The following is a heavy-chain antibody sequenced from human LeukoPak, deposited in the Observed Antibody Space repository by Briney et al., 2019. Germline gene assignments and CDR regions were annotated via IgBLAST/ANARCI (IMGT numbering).Heavy chain of an antibody. D-gene: IGHD3-22*01. CDR2: IYTSGNT. CDR3: ARDRYCYDTSGPPLDI. Sequence: MTSETLSLTCSFSGGSVSSYYWSWIRQPAGKGLEWIGRIYTSGNTNYNPSLKSRDTMSVDTSKNLFPLGLSSVSAADAAVYYCARDRYCYDTSGPPLDIWGQGTMVTVSS. J-gene: IGHJ3*02. V-gene: IGHV4-4*07. CDR1: GGSVSSYY.